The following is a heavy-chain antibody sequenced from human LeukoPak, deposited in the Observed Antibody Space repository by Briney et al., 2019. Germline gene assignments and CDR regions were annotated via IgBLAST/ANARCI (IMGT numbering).Heavy chain of an antibody. D-gene: IGHD1-1*01. V-gene: IGHV4-59*01. Sequence: SETPSPTCTFPGGSTSSYNWNWSRLPPRQGQEWIGYIHYTGSTNYNPSLKSRVTMSLDTSKNQFSLKVTSVTAADTAVYYCARVTDWNDFDYWGQGTLVTVSS. CDR3: ARVTDWNDFDY. CDR2: IHYTGST. CDR1: GGSTSSYN. J-gene: IGHJ4*02.